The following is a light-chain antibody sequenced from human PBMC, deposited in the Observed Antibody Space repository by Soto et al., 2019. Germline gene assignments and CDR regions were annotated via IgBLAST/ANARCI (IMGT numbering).Light chain of an antibody. CDR2: NVS. J-gene: IGLJ1*01. CDR3: TSSTSGSLYV. CDR1: SSDVGGYNY. V-gene: IGLV2-14*01. Sequence: QSVLTQPASVSGSPGQSITISCTGTSSDVGGYNYVSWYQQYPGKVPKLLIYNVSNRPSGVSNRFSGSKSGNTASLTISGLQAEDEADYFCTSSTSGSLYVFGTGTKVTLL.